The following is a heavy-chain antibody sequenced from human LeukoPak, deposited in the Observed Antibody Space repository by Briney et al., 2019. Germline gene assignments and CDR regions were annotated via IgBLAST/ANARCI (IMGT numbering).Heavy chain of an antibody. J-gene: IGHJ4*02. CDR1: GFSFSDPG. V-gene: IGHV3-48*04. Sequence: PGGSLRLSCAASGFSFSDPGMNWVRQAPGKGLEWVSYISSSGSTIYYADSVKGRFTISRDNAKNSLYLQMNSLRAEDTAVYYCARVDIVVVVAATVPHFDYWGQGTLVTVSS. D-gene: IGHD2-15*01. CDR3: ARVDIVVVVAATVPHFDY. CDR2: ISSSGSTI.